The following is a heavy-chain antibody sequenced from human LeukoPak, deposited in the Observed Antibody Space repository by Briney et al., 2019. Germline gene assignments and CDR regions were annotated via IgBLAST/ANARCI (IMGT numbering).Heavy chain of an antibody. J-gene: IGHJ4*02. Sequence: PGGSLTLSCAVSGITLSNYGMIWVPQAPGKGREWVADISDSGGSTNYADSVKGRFTISRDNPKNTLYLQMNSLRAEDTAVYFCAKRGVVIRVILVGFHKEAYYFDSWGQGALVTVSS. D-gene: IGHD3-22*01. V-gene: IGHV3-23*01. CDR3: AKRGVVIRVILVGFHKEAYYFDS. CDR2: ISDSGGST. CDR1: GITLSNYG.